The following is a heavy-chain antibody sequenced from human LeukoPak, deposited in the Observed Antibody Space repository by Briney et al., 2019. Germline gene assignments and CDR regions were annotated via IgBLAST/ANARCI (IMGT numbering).Heavy chain of an antibody. CDR3: ARDRAYGSGSYWREFDY. J-gene: IGHJ4*02. CDR1: GGSISSGSYY. CDR2: IYTSGST. Sequence: SETLSLTCTVSGGSISSGSYYWSWIRQPAGKGLEWIGHIYTSGSTNYNPSLKSRVTISVDTSKNQFSLKLSSVTAADTAVYYCARDRAYGSGSYWREFDYWGQGTLVTVSS. V-gene: IGHV4-61*09. D-gene: IGHD3-10*01.